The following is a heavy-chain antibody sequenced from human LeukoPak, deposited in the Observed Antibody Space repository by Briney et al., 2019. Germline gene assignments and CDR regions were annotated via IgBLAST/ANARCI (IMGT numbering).Heavy chain of an antibody. Sequence: GVLRLSCAASGFTFSSYWMHWVRQAPGKGLVWVSRINSDGSSTSYADSVKGRFTISRDNAKNTLYLQMNSLRAEDTAVYYCARDDVYDSSGYYYDYWGQGTLVTVSS. D-gene: IGHD3-22*01. CDR2: INSDGSST. V-gene: IGHV3-74*01. J-gene: IGHJ4*02. CDR1: GFTFSSYW. CDR3: ARDDVYDSSGYYYDY.